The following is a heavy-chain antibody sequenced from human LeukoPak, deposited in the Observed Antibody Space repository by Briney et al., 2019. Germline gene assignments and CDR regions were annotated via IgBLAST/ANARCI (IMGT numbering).Heavy chain of an antibody. Sequence: GGSLRLSCAASGFTFSDYYMSWIRQAPGKGLEWVSYISSSGSTIYYADSVKGRLTISRDNAKNSLYLQMNSLRAEDTAVYYCARSPHRGYSSGWYYAVWGQGTTVTVSS. CDR1: GFTFSDYY. CDR2: ISSSGSTI. D-gene: IGHD6-19*01. CDR3: ARSPHRGYSSGWYYAV. J-gene: IGHJ6*02. V-gene: IGHV3-11*01.